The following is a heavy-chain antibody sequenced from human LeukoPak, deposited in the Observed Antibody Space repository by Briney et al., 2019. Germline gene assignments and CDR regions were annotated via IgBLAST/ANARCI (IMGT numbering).Heavy chain of an antibody. J-gene: IGHJ4*02. CDR2: IWYDGSNK. V-gene: IGHV3-33*01. CDR1: GFTFSSYG. D-gene: IGHD3-10*01. CDR3: ARDKPYGSGSYWDY. Sequence: GRSLRLSCAASGFTFSSYGMHWVRQAPGKGLEWVAVIWYDGSNKYCADSVKGRFTISRDNSKNTLYLQMNSLRAEDTAVYYCARDKPYGSGSYWDYWGQGTLVTVSS.